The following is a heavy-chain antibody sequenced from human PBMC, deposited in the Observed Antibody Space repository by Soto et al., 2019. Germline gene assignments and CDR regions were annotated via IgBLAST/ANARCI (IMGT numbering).Heavy chain of an antibody. CDR1: GGSFSAYY. D-gene: IGHD3-22*01. Sequence: SETLSLTCAVYGGSFSAYYWSWIRQPPGKGLEWIGEINHSGGTSYNPSLKSRVTISVDTSKSQFSLKLTSVTAADRAVYYCARGSVDTVYSSGFYEYWGPGTTVPV. V-gene: IGHV4-34*01. CDR3: ARGSVDTVYSSGFYEY. CDR2: INHSGGT. J-gene: IGHJ4*02.